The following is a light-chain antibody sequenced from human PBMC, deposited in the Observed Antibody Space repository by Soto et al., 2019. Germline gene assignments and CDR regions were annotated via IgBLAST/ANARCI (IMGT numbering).Light chain of an antibody. V-gene: IGKV3-11*01. CDR1: QSVSSY. J-gene: IGKJ1*01. CDR2: DTS. CDR3: LHRNNWAWT. Sequence: EIVLTQSPATLSLSPGERATLSCRASQSVSSYLAWYQQKPGQAPRLLIYDTSSRATGIPARFSGSGSGTDFTRTISSLEPEDFAVYYCLHRNNWAWTFGQGTKVEIK.